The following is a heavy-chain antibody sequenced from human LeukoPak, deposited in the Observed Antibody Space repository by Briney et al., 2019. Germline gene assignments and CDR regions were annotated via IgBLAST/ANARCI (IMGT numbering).Heavy chain of an antibody. V-gene: IGHV1-2*02. CDR1: GYTFTGYY. CDR2: INPNSGGT. CDR3: ARDYQLWSTHYGMDV. Sequence: GASVKVSCKASGYTFTGYYMHWVRQAPGQGLEWMGWINPNSGGTNYAQKFQGRVTMTRDTSISAAYMELSRLRSDDTAVYYCARDYQLWSTHYGMDVWGQGTTVTVSS. D-gene: IGHD5-18*01. J-gene: IGHJ6*02.